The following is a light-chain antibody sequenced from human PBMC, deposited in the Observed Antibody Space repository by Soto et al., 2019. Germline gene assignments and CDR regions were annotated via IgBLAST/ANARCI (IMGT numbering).Light chain of an antibody. CDR2: DAS. Sequence: IEVTQSPYSLSASVGDRVTITCQASQHISEYLNWYQYKPGKAPKLLITDASNLKTGVPSRFSGSGSGTEYTFTINSLQPEDIATYYCQQYENFLLTFGGGGKVDIK. CDR3: QQYENFLLT. V-gene: IGKV1-33*01. J-gene: IGKJ4*01. CDR1: QHISEY.